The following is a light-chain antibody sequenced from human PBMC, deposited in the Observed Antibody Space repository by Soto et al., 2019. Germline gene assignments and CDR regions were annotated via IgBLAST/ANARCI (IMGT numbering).Light chain of an antibody. Sequence: EIALTQSPATLSLSPGEKNTLSCRASQSVSSYLAWYQQKPGQAPRLLIYDASNSANGIPARFIGSGSGTEFTLTISSLDPEDFADYSCPQSNTRPPRTFGPVTKQDIK. V-gene: IGKV3-11*01. CDR1: QSVSSY. CDR2: DAS. J-gene: IGKJ1*01. CDR3: PQSNTRPPRT.